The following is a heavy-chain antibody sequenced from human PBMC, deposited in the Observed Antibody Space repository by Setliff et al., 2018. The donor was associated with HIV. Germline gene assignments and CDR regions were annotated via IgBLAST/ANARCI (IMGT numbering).Heavy chain of an antibody. D-gene: IGHD6-19*01. J-gene: IGHJ3*02. CDR2: IYPGDSDT. CDR1: GYIFSSHW. CDR3: ARSLSSGWSPDGFDI. V-gene: IGHV5-51*01. Sequence: PGESLKISCKASGYIFSSHWIGWVRQMPGKGLEWMGIIYPGDSDTRYSPSLQGQVTISADKSITTAYLQWSSLKASDTAMYYCARSLSSGWSPDGFDIWGQETMVTVSS.